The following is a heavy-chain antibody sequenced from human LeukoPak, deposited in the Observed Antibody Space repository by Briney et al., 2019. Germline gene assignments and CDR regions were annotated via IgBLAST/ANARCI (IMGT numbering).Heavy chain of an antibody. CDR1: GFTFNNYS. D-gene: IGHD6-19*01. V-gene: IGHV3-48*01. Sequence: GGSLRLSCAASGFTFNNYSFNWVRQAPGKGLEWISYISSSSNSIYYADSVKGRFTISRDNAKNSLSLQMNSLRAEDTAVYYCARDFSGWQNWGQGTLVTVSS. CDR2: ISSSSNSI. CDR3: ARDFSGWQN. J-gene: IGHJ4*02.